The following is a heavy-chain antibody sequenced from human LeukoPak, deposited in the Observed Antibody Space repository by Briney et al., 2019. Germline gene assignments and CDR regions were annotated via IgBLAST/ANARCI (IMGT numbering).Heavy chain of an antibody. Sequence: GRSLRLSCAASGFTSSGHGMHWVRQAPGQGLEWVAVMSYDGSNKYYADSVKGRFTISRDNSKNTLSLQMDSLRREDTAMYYYAKGGSGTTKGAFDIWGQGTMVTVS. D-gene: IGHD1-1*01. CDR2: MSYDGSNK. CDR1: GFTSSGHG. CDR3: AKGGSGTTKGAFDI. V-gene: IGHV3-30*18. J-gene: IGHJ3*02.